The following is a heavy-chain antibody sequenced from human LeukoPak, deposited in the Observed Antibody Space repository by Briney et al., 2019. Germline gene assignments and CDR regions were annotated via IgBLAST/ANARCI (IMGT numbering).Heavy chain of an antibody. CDR1: GFTFSSYG. V-gene: IGHV3-30*18. CDR3: AKDLLAYCGGDCFFDGMDV. Sequence: GGSLRLSCAASGFTFSSYGMHWVRQAPGKGLEWVAVISYDGSNKYYADSVKGRFTISRDNSKNTLYLQMNSLRAEDTAVYYCAKDLLAYCGGDCFFDGMDVWGQGTTVTVSS. D-gene: IGHD2-21*02. CDR2: ISYDGSNK. J-gene: IGHJ6*02.